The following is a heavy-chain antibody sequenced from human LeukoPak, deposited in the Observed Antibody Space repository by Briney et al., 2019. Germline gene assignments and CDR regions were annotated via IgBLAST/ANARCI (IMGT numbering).Heavy chain of an antibody. V-gene: IGHV3-30*02. CDR1: GFTFSSYG. Sequence: GGSLRLSCAASGFTFSSYGMHWVRQAPGKGLEWVAFIRYDGTNRYYSDSVKGRFTISRDNSKNTLYLQMNSLRAEDTAVCYCAKSYSGGYDFDYWGQGTLVTVSS. CDR2: IRYDGTNR. J-gene: IGHJ4*02. D-gene: IGHD1-26*01. CDR3: AKSYSGGYDFDY.